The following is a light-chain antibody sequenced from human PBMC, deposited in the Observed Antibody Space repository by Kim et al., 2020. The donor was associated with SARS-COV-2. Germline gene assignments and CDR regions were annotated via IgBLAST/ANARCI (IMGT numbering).Light chain of an antibody. V-gene: IGKV1-27*01. CDR3: QKYNSDPLT. J-gene: IGKJ4*01. CDR2: AAS. CDR1: QGIINY. Sequence: ASLGERVTITCRASQGIINYLAWYQQTPGKAPNLLIYAASILQCGVPSRFSGSGSGTEFTLTISSLQPEDGATYYCQKYNSDPLTFGGGTKVDIK.